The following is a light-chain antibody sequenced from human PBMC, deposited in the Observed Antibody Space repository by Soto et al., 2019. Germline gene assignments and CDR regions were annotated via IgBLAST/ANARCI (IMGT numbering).Light chain of an antibody. CDR2: SNN. Sequence: QSVLTQPPSASGTPGQRVTISCSGSSSNIGSNYVFWYQQLPGTAPQLLIFSNNQRPLGVPDRFSGSKSGTSASLAISGLRSEDEADYFCAAWDDRLSGWVFGGGTQLTVL. V-gene: IGLV1-47*02. J-gene: IGLJ3*02. CDR1: SSNIGSNY. CDR3: AAWDDRLSGWV.